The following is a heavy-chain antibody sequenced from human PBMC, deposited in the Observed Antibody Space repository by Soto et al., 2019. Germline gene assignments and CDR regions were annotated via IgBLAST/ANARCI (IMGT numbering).Heavy chain of an antibody. D-gene: IGHD2-15*01. Sequence: ASVKVSCKASGYTFTSYGISWVRQAPGQGLEWMGCISAYNGNTNYAQKLQGRVTMTTDTSTSTAYMELRSLRSDDTAVYYCARKYCSGGSCYDAFDIWGQGTMVTVSS. CDR1: GYTFTSYG. CDR2: ISAYNGNT. CDR3: ARKYCSGGSCYDAFDI. V-gene: IGHV1-18*01. J-gene: IGHJ3*02.